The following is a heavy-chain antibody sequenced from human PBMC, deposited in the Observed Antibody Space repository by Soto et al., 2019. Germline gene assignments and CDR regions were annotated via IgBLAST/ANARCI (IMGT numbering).Heavy chain of an antibody. CDR3: ARATWGSTRGGGGMDV. V-gene: IGHV3-33*01. J-gene: IGHJ6*02. CDR2: IWYDGSNK. Sequence: QVQLVESGGGVVQPGRSLRLSCAASGFTFSSYGMHWVRQAPGKGLEWVAVIWYDGSNKYYADSVKGRFTISRDNSKNTLYLQMNSLRAEDTAVYYCARATWGSTRGGGGMDVWGQGTTVTVSS. CDR1: GFTFSSYG. D-gene: IGHD3-16*01.